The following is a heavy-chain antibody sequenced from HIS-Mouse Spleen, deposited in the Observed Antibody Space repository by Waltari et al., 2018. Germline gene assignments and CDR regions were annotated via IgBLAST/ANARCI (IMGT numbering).Heavy chain of an antibody. Sequence: QVQLQASGPGLVKPSETLSLTCTVSGGSISSYYWTWIRQPAGQGLEWLGRIYTSGSTNYNPSLKSRVTMSVDTSKNQFSLKLSSVTAADTAVYYCARDFHDFWSGYYGGDKKHDAFDIWGQGTMVTVSS. CDR2: IYTSGST. D-gene: IGHD3-3*01. J-gene: IGHJ3*02. CDR1: GGSISSYY. CDR3: ARDFHDFWSGYYGGDKKHDAFDI. V-gene: IGHV4-4*07.